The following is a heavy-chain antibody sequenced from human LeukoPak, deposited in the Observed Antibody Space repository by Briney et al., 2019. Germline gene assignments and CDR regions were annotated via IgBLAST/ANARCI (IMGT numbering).Heavy chain of an antibody. J-gene: IGHJ4*02. CDR1: GGSISSYY. CDR3: ARGWGYCSGGNCYFTYFDY. CDR2: IDYRGTT. D-gene: IGHD2-15*01. V-gene: IGHV4-59*01. Sequence: SETLSLTCTVSGGSISSYYWSWIRQPPGKGLEWIGYIDYRGTTNYNPSLKSRVTISVDPSKSQFSLRLSSVTAADMAVYYCARGWGYCSGGNCYFTYFDYWGQGALVTVSS.